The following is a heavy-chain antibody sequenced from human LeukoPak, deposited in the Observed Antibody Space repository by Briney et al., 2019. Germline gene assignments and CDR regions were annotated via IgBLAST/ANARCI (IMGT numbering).Heavy chain of an antibody. CDR2: ISGSGGST. CDR1: GFTFSSYG. CDR3: AKDDAWLQYGN. Sequence: GGSLRLSCAASGFTFSSYGMSWVRQAPGKGLEWVSAISGSGGSTYYADSVKGRFTISRDNSKNTLYLQMNSLRPEDTAVYYCAKDDAWLQYGNWGRGTLVTVSS. J-gene: IGHJ4*02. V-gene: IGHV3-23*01. D-gene: IGHD5-24*01.